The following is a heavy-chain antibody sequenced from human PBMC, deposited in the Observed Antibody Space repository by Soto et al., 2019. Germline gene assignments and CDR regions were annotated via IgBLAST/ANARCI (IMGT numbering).Heavy chain of an antibody. CDR1: GGSISSGGYY. CDR2: IYYSGST. J-gene: IGHJ4*02. D-gene: IGHD5-18*01. V-gene: IGHV4-31*03. CDR3: ARDSAGYSYGYSFDY. Sequence: SETLSLTCTVSGGSISSGGYYWSWIRQHPGKGLEWIGYIYYSGSTYYNPSLKSRVTISVDTSKNQFSLKLSSVTAADTAVYYCARDSAGYSYGYSFDYWGQGTLVTVSS.